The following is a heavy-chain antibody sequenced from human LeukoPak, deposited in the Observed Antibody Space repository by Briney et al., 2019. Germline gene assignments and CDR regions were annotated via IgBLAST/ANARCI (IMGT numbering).Heavy chain of an antibody. CDR2: IIPIFGTA. Sequence: ASVKVSCKASGGTFSSNAISWVRQAPGQGLEWMGGIIPIFGTANYAQKFQGRVTITTDESTSTAYMELSSLRSEDTAVYYCARPKLAGYCSGGSCGENWFDPWGQGTLVTVSS. V-gene: IGHV1-69*05. CDR1: GGTFSSNA. CDR3: ARPKLAGYCSGGSCGENWFDP. D-gene: IGHD2-15*01. J-gene: IGHJ5*02.